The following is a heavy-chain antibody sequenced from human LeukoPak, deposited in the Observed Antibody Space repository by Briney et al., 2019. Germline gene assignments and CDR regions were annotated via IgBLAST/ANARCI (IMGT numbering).Heavy chain of an antibody. Sequence: NPSETLSLTCTVPGGSISSSSYYWGWIRKPPRKGLEWIGSIYYSGSTYYTPSLKSRVTISVDTSKNQYPLKLSSVTAADTAVYYCARVGYSSGWYVFDYWGQGTLVTVSS. CDR1: GGSISSSSYY. CDR3: ARVGYSSGWYVFDY. CDR2: IYYSGST. J-gene: IGHJ4*02. D-gene: IGHD6-19*01. V-gene: IGHV4-39*06.